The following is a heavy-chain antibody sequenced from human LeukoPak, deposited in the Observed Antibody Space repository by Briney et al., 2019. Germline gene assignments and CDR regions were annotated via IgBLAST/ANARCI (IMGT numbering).Heavy chain of an antibody. D-gene: IGHD3-9*01. V-gene: IGHV3-66*04. CDR1: GFTVSNNY. Sequence: PGGSLRLSCAVSGFTVSNNYMSWVRQGPGKGLEWGSVMYSGGTTVYADSVKGRLTISRDKSRNTVYLQMNSLRVEDTAVYYCARLDLVSGYDYWGQGTLVPVSS. CDR3: ARLDLVSGYDY. CDR2: MYSGGTT. J-gene: IGHJ4*02.